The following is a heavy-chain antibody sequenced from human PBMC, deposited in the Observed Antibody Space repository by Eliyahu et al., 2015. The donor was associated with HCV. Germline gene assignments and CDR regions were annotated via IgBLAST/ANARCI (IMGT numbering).Heavy chain of an antibody. V-gene: IGHV1-69*01. CDR3: ARGQQHFDILSGYTGGSWFDS. D-gene: IGHD3-9*01. J-gene: IGHJ5*01. CDR2: IIPSLGAP. Sequence: EVKKPGSSVKVSCSAYAGTFSSYGFHWVRQAPGQGPEWMGGIIPSLGAPNHAQKFDDRVTISADEGSKKVYMELRSLRSDDTAVYYCARGQQHFDILSGYTGGSWFDSWGQGTVVIVS. CDR1: AGTFSSYG.